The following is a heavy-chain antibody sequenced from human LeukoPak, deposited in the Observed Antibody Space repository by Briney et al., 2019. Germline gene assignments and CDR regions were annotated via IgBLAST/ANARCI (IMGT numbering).Heavy chain of an antibody. CDR1: GYTFTSYD. J-gene: IGHJ5*01. Sequence: GASVKVSCKASGYTFTSYDINWVRQATGQGLEWMGRINPNSGGTNYAQRFQGRVTMTRDTSISTAYMEVSRLRSDDTAVYYCARDAVGYSSGWLAFWGQGTPVTVSS. V-gene: IGHV1-2*06. D-gene: IGHD6-19*01. CDR3: ARDAVGYSSGWLAF. CDR2: INPNSGGT.